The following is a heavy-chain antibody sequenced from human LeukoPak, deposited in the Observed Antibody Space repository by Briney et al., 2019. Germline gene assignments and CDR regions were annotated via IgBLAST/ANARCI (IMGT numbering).Heavy chain of an antibody. CDR2: ISSSSSYI. CDR1: GFTFSSYS. D-gene: IGHD1-26*01. V-gene: IGHV3-21*04. J-gene: IGHJ6*03. CDR3: AKVGGELLIYMDV. Sequence: GGSLRLSCAASGFTFSSYSMNWVRQAPGKGLEWVSSISSSSSYIYYADSVKGRFTISRDNAKNSLYLQMNSLRAEDTAVYYCAKVGGELLIYMDVWGKGTTVTVSS.